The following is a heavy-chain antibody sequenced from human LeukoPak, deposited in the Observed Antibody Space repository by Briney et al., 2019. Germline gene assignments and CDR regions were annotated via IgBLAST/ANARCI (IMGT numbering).Heavy chain of an antibody. CDR3: ARDPSNSSGWRTWFDP. V-gene: IGHV1-18*01. CDR1: GGTFSSYA. D-gene: IGHD6-19*01. J-gene: IGHJ5*02. Sequence: ASVKVSCKASGGTFSSYAISWVRQAPGQGLEWMGWISAYNGDTNYAQKFQGRVTMTKDTSTSTAYMELRSLRSDDTAVYYCARDPSNSSGWRTWFDPWGQGTLVTVSS. CDR2: ISAYNGDT.